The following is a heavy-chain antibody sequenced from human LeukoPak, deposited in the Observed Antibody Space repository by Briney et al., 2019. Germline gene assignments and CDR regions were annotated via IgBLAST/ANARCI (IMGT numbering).Heavy chain of an antibody. V-gene: IGHV1-69*04. CDR3: ARGSIAVAGRFDY. J-gene: IGHJ4*01. D-gene: IGHD6-19*01. CDR1: GGTFSSYA. CDR2: TIPILGIA. Sequence: ASVKVSCKASGGTFSSYAISWVRQAPGQGLEWMGRTIPILGIANYAQKFQGRVTITADKSTSTAYMELSSLRSEDTAVYYCARGSIAVAGRFDYWGQGTLVTVSS.